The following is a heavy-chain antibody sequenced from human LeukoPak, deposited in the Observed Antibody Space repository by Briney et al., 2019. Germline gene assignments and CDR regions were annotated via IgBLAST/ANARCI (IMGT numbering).Heavy chain of an antibody. Sequence: SETLSLTCTVSGGSISSSSYYWGWIRQPPGKGLEWIGSIYYSGSTYYNPSLKSRVTISVDTSKNQFSLKLSSVTAADTAVYYCAREGVILGDNWNYAPPGYWGQGTLVTVSS. J-gene: IGHJ4*02. CDR3: AREGVILGDNWNYAPPGY. CDR1: GGSISSSSYY. D-gene: IGHD1-7*01. V-gene: IGHV4-39*07. CDR2: IYYSGST.